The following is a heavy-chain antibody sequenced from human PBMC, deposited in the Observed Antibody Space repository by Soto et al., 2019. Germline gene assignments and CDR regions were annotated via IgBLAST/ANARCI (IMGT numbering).Heavy chain of an antibody. J-gene: IGHJ5*02. D-gene: IGHD3-3*01. V-gene: IGHV2-5*02. CDR2: IYWDDDK. Sequence: SGPTLVNPTQTLTLTCTFSGFSLSTSGVGVGWIRQPPGKALEWLALIYWDDDKRYSPSLKSRLTITKDTSKNQVVLTMTNMDPVDTATYYCAHSPAFWSGYHPQDWFDPRGPGTLVTLSS. CDR3: AHSPAFWSGYHPQDWFDP. CDR1: GFSLSTSGVG.